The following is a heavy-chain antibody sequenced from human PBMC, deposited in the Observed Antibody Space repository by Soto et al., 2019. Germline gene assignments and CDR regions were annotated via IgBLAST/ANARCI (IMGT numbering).Heavy chain of an antibody. D-gene: IGHD2-15*01. CDR2: IYPGDSDT. J-gene: IGHJ4*02. CDR1: GYSFTSYW. Sequence: PGESLKISCKGSGYSFTSYWIGWVRQMPGKGLEWMGIIYPGDSDTRYSPSFQGQVTISADKSISTAYLQWSSLKASDTAMYYCARRGYCSGGSCHKPYYFDYWGQGTLVTVSS. CDR3: ARRGYCSGGSCHKPYYFDY. V-gene: IGHV5-51*01.